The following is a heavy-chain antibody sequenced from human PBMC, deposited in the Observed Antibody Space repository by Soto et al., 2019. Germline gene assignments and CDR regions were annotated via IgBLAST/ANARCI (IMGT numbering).Heavy chain of an antibody. Sequence: SETLSLTCTVSGGSISSGGYYWSWIRQHPGKGLEWIGYIYYSGSTYYNPSLKSRVTVSVDTPKNQFSLKLSSVTAADTAVYYCARAIRHIVLVPAAKDGYNWFDPWGQGTLVTVSS. CDR3: ARAIRHIVLVPAAKDGYNWFDP. D-gene: IGHD2-2*01. CDR1: GGSISSGGYY. J-gene: IGHJ5*02. V-gene: IGHV4-31*03. CDR2: IYYSGST.